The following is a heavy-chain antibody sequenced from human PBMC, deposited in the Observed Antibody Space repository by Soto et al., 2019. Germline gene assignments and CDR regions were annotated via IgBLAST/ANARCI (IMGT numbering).Heavy chain of an antibody. V-gene: IGHV3-23*01. CDR1: GFTFKSYA. J-gene: IGHJ4*02. CDR3: AKEPYSSFVLGTFHY. Sequence: EVQLLESGGGLVQPGGSLRLSCAASGFTFKSYAMSWVRQPPGEGLEWVSGSSGSGGTTYHADSVKGRFTISRDNSKNTLYLQMNSLRVKDTAVYYCAKEPYSSFVLGTFHYWGQGDLVTVSS. CDR2: SSGSGGTT. D-gene: IGHD6-19*01.